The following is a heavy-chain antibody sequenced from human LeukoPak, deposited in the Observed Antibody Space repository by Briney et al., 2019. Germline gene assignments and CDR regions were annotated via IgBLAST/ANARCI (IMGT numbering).Heavy chain of an antibody. CDR3: ARDVGGSYDY. J-gene: IGHJ4*02. CDR1: GFTFSSYW. D-gene: IGHD1-26*01. Sequence: GGSLRLSCAASGFTFSSYWMNWARQAPGKGLEWVASINHNGNVNYYVDSVKGRFTISRDNAKNSLYLQMSNLRAEDTAVYYCARDVGGSYDYWGQGTLVTVSS. V-gene: IGHV3-7*01. CDR2: INHNGNVN.